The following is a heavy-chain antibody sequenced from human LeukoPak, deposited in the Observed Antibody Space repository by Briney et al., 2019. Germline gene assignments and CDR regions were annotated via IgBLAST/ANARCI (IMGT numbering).Heavy chain of an antibody. CDR2: ISGSGGST. Sequence: GGSLRLSCAASGFTFSSYAMSWVRQAPGKGLEWVSAISGSGGSTYYADSVKGRFTISRDNSKNTPYLQMNNLRAEDTAVYFCAKVRGQLGDFDYWGQGTLVTVSS. CDR1: GFTFSSYA. CDR3: AKVRGQLGDFDY. V-gene: IGHV3-23*01. J-gene: IGHJ4*02. D-gene: IGHD6-13*01.